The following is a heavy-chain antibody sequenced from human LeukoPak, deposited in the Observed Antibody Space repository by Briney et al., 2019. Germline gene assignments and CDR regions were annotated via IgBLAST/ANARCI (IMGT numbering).Heavy chain of an antibody. CDR2: INDGGGST. CDR1: GLTFSSYD. D-gene: IGHD1-26*01. Sequence: GGTLRLSCAASGLTFSSYDMTWVRQAPGKGLEWVSEINDGGGSTFYADSVKGRFTISRDNSRNTVYLQMNSLRADDTAVYYCAKDLSGSYHMDVWGKGTTVTISS. J-gene: IGHJ6*03. V-gene: IGHV3-23*01. CDR3: AKDLSGSYHMDV.